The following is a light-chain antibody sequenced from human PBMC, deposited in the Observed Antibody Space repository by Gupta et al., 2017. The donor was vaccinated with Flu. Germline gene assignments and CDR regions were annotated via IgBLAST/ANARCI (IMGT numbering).Light chain of an antibody. Sequence: ISCRSTESLVHVDGDTFLSWFHQRPGQPPRLLIYKVSNRFSGVPDRFSGSGAGRDFTLKISRVEAEDVGVYYCMQATQFPLTFGGGTKVEIK. CDR3: MQATQFPLT. V-gene: IGKV2-24*01. CDR2: KVS. J-gene: IGKJ4*01. CDR1: ESLVHVDGDTF.